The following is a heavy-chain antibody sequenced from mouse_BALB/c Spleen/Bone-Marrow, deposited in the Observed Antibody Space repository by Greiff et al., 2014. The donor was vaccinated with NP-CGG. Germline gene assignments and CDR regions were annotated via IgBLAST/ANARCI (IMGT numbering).Heavy chain of an antibody. CDR2: ISSGGRYT. CDR3: TRDQFITTATRAIDY. CDR1: GFTFSSYV. D-gene: IGHD1-2*01. J-gene: IGHJ4*01. V-gene: IGHV5-9-4*01. Sequence: EVKLVESGGGLVKPGGSLKLSCAASGFTFSSYVMSWVRQSPEKRLEWVAEISSGGRYTYYPDTVTGRFTISRDNAKNTLYLEMSSLRSEDTAMYYCTRDQFITTATRAIDYWGQGTSVTVSS.